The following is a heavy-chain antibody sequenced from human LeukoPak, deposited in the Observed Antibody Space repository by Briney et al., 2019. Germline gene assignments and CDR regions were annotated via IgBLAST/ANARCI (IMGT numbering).Heavy chain of an antibody. CDR1: GYTFTSYD. CDR2: MNPNSGNT. J-gene: IGHJ4*02. V-gene: IGHV1-8*01. Sequence: ASVKVSCKASGYTFTSYDINWVRQATGQGLEWMGWMNPNSGNTGYAQKFQGRVTMTRNTSISTAYMELSSLRSEDTAVYYCARVSSYYDSSGHTGVDYWGQGTLVTVSS. CDR3: ARVSSYYDSSGHTGVDY. D-gene: IGHD3-22*01.